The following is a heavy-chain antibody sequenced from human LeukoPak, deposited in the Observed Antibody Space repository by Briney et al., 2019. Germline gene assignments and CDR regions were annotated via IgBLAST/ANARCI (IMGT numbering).Heavy chain of an antibody. D-gene: IGHD2-2*01. V-gene: IGHV3-30*02. CDR3: AKDSSVPAARSYGSPNY. Sequence: QTGGSLRLSCAASGFTFSSYGMHRVRQAPGKGLEWVAFIRYDGSNKYYADSVKGRFTISRDNSKNTLYLQMNSLRAEDTAVYYCAKDSSVPAARSYGSPNYWGQGTLVTVSS. J-gene: IGHJ4*02. CDR1: GFTFSSYG. CDR2: IRYDGSNK.